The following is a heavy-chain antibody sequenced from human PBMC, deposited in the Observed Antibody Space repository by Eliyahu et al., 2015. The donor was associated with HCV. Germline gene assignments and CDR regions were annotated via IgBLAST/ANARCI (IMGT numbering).Heavy chain of an antibody. CDR2: ISYDGTYK. Sequence: QVQLVESGGGVVQPGRSLRLSCAAXGFXFGSFLMHWVRQTPGKGLEWVAVISYDGTYKYYADSVRGRFTISRDNSKNTLYLQMNSLRPEDTAVYYCAKDFAVASITMYFDYWGQGTLVTVSS. CDR3: AKDFAVASITMYFDY. V-gene: IGHV3-30*18. J-gene: IGHJ4*02. D-gene: IGHD5-12*01. CDR1: GFXFGSFL.